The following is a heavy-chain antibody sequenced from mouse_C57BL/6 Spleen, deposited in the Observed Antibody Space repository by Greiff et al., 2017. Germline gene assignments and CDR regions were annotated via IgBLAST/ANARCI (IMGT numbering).Heavy chain of an antibody. CDR2: ISSGSSTI. Sequence: EVKLMESGGGLVKPGGSLKLSCAASGFTFSDYGMHWVRQAPEKGLEWVAYISSGSSTIYYADTVKGRFTISRDNAKNTLFLQMTSLRSEDTAMYYCAKALYDYDYFDYWGQGTTLTVSS. D-gene: IGHD2-4*01. V-gene: IGHV5-17*01. J-gene: IGHJ2*01. CDR1: GFTFSDYG. CDR3: AKALYDYDYFDY.